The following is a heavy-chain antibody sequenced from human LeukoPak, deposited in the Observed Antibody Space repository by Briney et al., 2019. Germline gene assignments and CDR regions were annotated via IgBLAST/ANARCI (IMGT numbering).Heavy chain of an antibody. Sequence: GGFLRLSCAASGFTFSSYWMHWVRQAPGKGLVWVSRINSDGSSTSYADSVKGRFTISRDNAKNTLYLQMNSLRAEDTAVYYCARWYYDFWSGYYNFYYYYYMDVWGKGTTVTVSS. CDR3: ARWYYDFWSGYYNFYYYYYMDV. D-gene: IGHD3-3*01. V-gene: IGHV3-74*01. CDR2: INSDGSST. J-gene: IGHJ6*03. CDR1: GFTFSSYW.